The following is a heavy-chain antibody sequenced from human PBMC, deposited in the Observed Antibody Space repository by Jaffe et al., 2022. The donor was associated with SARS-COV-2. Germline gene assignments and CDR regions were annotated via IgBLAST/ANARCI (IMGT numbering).Heavy chain of an antibody. V-gene: IGHV4-4*02. CDR3: AREVLLGCGSYVY. CDR2: IYHSEGP. Sequence: QVQLQESGPGLVEPSGTLSLTCGVSGDSITDNNWWSWIRQSPGKGLEWIGQIYHSEGPTYNPSLKSRVTISLDKSENQFSLRLTSVTAADTAVYYCAREVLLGCGSYVYWGQGILVTVSS. J-gene: IGHJ4*02. CDR1: GDSITDNNW. D-gene: IGHD3-10*02.